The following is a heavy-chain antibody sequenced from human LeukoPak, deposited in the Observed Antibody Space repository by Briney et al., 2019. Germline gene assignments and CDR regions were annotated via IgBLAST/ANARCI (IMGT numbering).Heavy chain of an antibody. D-gene: IGHD3-16*01. V-gene: IGHV4-39*01. J-gene: IGHJ5*02. CDR2: SYYSGNT. CDR3: ARTGGLGEFWGEGCAP. Sequence: SETLSLTCTLSGGSITTTTYYWGWIRQPPGKGLEWIGSSYYSGNTYYNPSLKSRLTISIDTSRKQFSLKLSSVTAADTAVYYWARTGGLGEFWGEGCAPWGKEPLVTVSS. CDR1: GGSITTTTYY.